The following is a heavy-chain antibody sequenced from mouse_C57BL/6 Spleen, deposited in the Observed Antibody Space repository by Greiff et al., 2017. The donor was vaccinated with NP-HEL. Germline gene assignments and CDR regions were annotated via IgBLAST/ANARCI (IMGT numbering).Heavy chain of an antibody. CDR1: GYAFSSYW. V-gene: IGHV1-80*01. Sequence: LQQSGASVKISCKASGYAFSSYWMNWVKQRPGKGLEWIGQIYPGDGDPNYNGKFKVKATLTADKSSSTAYMQLSSLTSEDSAVYFCARSMVYFDYWGQGTTLTVSS. CDR2: IYPGDGDP. J-gene: IGHJ2*01. D-gene: IGHD1-1*02. CDR3: ARSMVYFDY.